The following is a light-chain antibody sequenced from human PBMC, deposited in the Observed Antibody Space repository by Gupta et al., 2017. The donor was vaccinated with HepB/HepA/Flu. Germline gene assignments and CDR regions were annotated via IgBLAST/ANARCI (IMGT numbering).Light chain of an antibody. CDR2: SAS. CDR3: QQSYSILYT. V-gene: IGKV1-39*01. J-gene: IGKJ2*01. CDR1: QSISTY. Sequence: DIQMTQSPSSLSASLGDRVTITCRASQSISTYLNWYQQKPGKVPKLLIYSASSLQSGVPSRFSGIGFGTDFTLTISSLQPEDFATYYCQQSYSILYTFGQGTKLEIK.